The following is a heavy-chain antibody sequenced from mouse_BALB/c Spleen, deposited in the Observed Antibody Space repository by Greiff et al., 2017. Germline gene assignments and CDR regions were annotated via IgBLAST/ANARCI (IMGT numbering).Heavy chain of an antibody. J-gene: IGHJ4*01. D-gene: IGHD2-1*01. CDR3: ARHDDNYGAMDY. Sequence: DVKLVESGGGLVKLGGSLKLSCAASGFTFSSYYMSWVRQTPEKRLELVAAINSNGGSTYYPDTVKGRFTISRDNAKNTLYLQMSSLKSEDTALYYCARHDDNYGAMDYWGQGTSVTVSS. V-gene: IGHV5-6-2*01. CDR2: INSNGGST. CDR1: GFTFSSYY.